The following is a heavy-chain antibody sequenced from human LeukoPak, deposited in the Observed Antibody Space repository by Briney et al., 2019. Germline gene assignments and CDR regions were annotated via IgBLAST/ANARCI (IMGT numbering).Heavy chain of an antibody. CDR2: IANDGKTT. Sequence: PGGSLTLSCAASGFTFSIYGTHWVRQAPGKGLEWVAVIANDGKTTYYADSVKGRFTISRDNSKNTLYLQMNSLRAEDTAVYYCTKEGLPSGSSWSAWFDPWGQGTLVTVSS. V-gene: IGHV3-30*18. J-gene: IGHJ5*02. D-gene: IGHD3-10*01. CDR3: TKEGLPSGSSWSAWFDP. CDR1: GFTFSIYG.